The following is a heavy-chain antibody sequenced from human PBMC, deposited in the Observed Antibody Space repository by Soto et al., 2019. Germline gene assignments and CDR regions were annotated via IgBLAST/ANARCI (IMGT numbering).Heavy chain of an antibody. J-gene: IGHJ5*02. CDR2: ISGSGGST. Sequence: GGSLRLSCAASGFTFSSYAMSWVRQAPGKGLEWVSAISGSGGSTYYADSVKGRFTISRDNSKNTLYLQMNSLRAEDTAVYYCAKDQDLVVAATPLGWFDPWGQGTLVTVSS. CDR1: GFTFSSYA. V-gene: IGHV3-23*01. CDR3: AKDQDLVVAATPLGWFDP. D-gene: IGHD2-15*01.